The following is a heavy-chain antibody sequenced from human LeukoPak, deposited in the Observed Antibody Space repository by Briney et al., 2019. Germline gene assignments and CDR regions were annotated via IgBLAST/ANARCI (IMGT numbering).Heavy chain of an antibody. CDR3: AKDFRYSSTADSGSDLPLDY. Sequence: GGSLRLSCAASGFTFAGYAMSWVRQAPGKGLEWVSSIQGTDGTTYYADSVKGRFTVSRDNSKNTLYLQMNSLRVEDTAVYYCAKDFRYSSTADSGSDLPLDYWGQGTLVTVSS. D-gene: IGHD1-26*01. CDR2: IQGTDGTT. CDR1: GFTFAGYA. V-gene: IGHV3-23*01. J-gene: IGHJ4*02.